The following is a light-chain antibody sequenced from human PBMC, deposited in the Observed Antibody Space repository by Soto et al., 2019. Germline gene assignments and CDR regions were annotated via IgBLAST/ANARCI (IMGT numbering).Light chain of an antibody. CDR1: QSVSSNH. Sequence: EIVLTQSPGTLSLSPGEGATLSCRASQSVSSNHLAWYQQKPGQAPRLLIFVASSRASDIPDRFSGSGSGTDFTLTISRLEPEDFVVYYCQQYGSSPPYTFGQGTKLEIK. CDR2: VAS. CDR3: QQYGSSPPYT. V-gene: IGKV3-20*01. J-gene: IGKJ2*01.